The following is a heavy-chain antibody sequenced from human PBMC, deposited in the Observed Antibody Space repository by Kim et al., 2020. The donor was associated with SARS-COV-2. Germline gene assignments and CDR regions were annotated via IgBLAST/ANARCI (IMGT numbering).Heavy chain of an antibody. J-gene: IGHJ4*02. Sequence: SETLSLTCTVSGYSISSGYYWGWIRQPPGKGLEWIGSIYHSGSTYYNPSLKSRVTISVDTSKNQFSLKLSSVTAADTAVYYCARDRWGSSGSFDYWGQGTLVTVSS. D-gene: IGHD3-22*01. CDR3: ARDRWGSSGSFDY. CDR2: IYHSGST. CDR1: GYSISSGYY. V-gene: IGHV4-38-2*02.